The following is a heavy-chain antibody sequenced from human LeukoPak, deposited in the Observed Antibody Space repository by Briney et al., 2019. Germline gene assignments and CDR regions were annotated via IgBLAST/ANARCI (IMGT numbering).Heavy chain of an antibody. CDR3: AREAALRSGYYGSGSYRKT. CDR1: GFTFSSYA. Sequence: GGSLRLSCAASGFTFSSYAMSWVRQAPGKGLEWVANIKQDGSEKYYVDSVKGRFTISRDNAKNSLYLQMNSLRAEDTAVYYCAREAALRSGYYGSGSYRKTWGQGTLVTVSS. J-gene: IGHJ5*02. V-gene: IGHV3-7*03. CDR2: IKQDGSEK. D-gene: IGHD3-10*01.